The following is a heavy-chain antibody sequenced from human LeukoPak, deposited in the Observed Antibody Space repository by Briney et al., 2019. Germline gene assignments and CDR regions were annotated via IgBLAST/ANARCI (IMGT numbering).Heavy chain of an antibody. V-gene: IGHV3-7*01. CDR3: ARQRRYCSGDNCYQRTFDY. CDR1: GFIFNNYW. CDR2: IKQDGSEK. Sequence: PGGSLRLSCGASGFIFNNYWISWVRQAPGEGLEWVDDIKQDGSEKYYVDSVKGRFTISRDNAKNSLYLQMNSLRAEDTAVYYCARQRRYCSGDNCYQRTFDYWGQGTLVPVST. J-gene: IGHJ4*02. D-gene: IGHD2-15*01.